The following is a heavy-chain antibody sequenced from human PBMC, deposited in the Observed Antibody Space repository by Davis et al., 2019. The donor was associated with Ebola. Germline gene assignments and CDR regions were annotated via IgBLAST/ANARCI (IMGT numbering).Heavy chain of an antibody. CDR3: ARRGYYYDSSGYYGSGAFDI. D-gene: IGHD3-22*01. V-gene: IGHV4-34*01. CDR2: INHSGST. CDR1: GGSFSGYY. J-gene: IGHJ3*02. Sequence: MPSETLSLTCAVYGGSFSGYYWSWIRQPPGKGLEWIGEINHSGSTNYNPSLKSRVTISVDTSKNQFSLKLSSVTAADTAVYYCARRGYYYDSSGYYGSGAFDIWGQGTMVTVSS.